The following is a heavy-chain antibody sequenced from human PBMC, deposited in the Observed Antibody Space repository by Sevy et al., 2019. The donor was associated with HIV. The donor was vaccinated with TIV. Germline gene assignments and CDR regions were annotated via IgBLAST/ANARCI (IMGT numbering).Heavy chain of an antibody. Sequence: GGSLRLSCAASGFTFSSYAMNWVRQAPGKGLEWVSGISGSAGSTYYTDSVKGRFTISRDNSKNTLYLQMNSLRAEDTAVYYCAKDDQDTSSVSIAAHGPFWYWGQGTLVTVSS. V-gene: IGHV3-23*01. CDR2: ISGSAGST. J-gene: IGHJ4*02. CDR1: GFTFSSYA. CDR3: AKDDQDTSSVSIAAHGPFWY. D-gene: IGHD6-13*01.